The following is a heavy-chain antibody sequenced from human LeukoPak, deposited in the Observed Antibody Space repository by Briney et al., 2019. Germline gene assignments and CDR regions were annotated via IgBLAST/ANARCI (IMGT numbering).Heavy chain of an antibody. CDR3: ARPGIAVTGDY. CDR2: INSDGSYT. D-gene: IGHD6-19*01. V-gene: IGHV3-74*01. J-gene: IGHJ4*02. Sequence: SGGSLRLSCAASGFTVSSYWMHWVRQAPGRGLVWVSRINSDGSYTGYADSVKGRFTISRDNAKNTVYMQMNSLRAEDTAVYYCARPGIAVTGDYWGQGVLVTVSS. CDR1: GFTVSSYW.